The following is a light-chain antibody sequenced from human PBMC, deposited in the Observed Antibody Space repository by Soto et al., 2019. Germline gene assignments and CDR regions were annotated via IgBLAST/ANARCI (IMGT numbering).Light chain of an antibody. V-gene: IGLV2-14*03. CDR2: DVT. CDR3: SSFTTVNTFVV. CDR1: RSDVGGYNY. J-gene: IGLJ3*02. Sequence: QSALTQPASVSGFPGQSITISCTGSRSDVGGYNYVSWYQQHPAKAPKMIIYDVTSRPSGVSYRFSGSKSGNTASLTISGLQAEDEADYYCSSFTTVNTFVVFGGGTKLTV.